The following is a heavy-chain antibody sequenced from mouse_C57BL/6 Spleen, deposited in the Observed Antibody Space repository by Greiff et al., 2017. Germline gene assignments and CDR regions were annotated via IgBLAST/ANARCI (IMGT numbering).Heavy chain of an antibody. Sequence: QVQLQQSGPELVKPGASVKISCKASGYAFSSSWMNWVKQRPGKGLEWIGRIYPGDGDTNYNGKFKGKATLTADKSSSTAYMQLSSLTSEDSAVYFCARVGYGPWFAYWGQGTLVTVSA. CDR1: GYAFSSSW. J-gene: IGHJ3*01. CDR3: ARVGYGPWFAY. D-gene: IGHD2-2*01. V-gene: IGHV1-82*01. CDR2: IYPGDGDT.